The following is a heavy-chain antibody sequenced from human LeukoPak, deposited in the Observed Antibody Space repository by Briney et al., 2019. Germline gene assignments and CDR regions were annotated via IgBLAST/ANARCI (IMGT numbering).Heavy chain of an antibody. J-gene: IGHJ4*02. CDR3: AKDIGSGRVVVNYYFDY. Sequence: GGSLRLSCAASGFIFDDYAMHWARQAPGKGLEWVSLISWDSGSTYYADSVKGRFTISRDNSENFLYLQMNSLRAEDTALYYCAKDIGSGRVVVNYYFDYWGQGTLVTVSS. CDR1: GFIFDDYA. V-gene: IGHV3-43D*04. D-gene: IGHD3-22*01. CDR2: ISWDSGST.